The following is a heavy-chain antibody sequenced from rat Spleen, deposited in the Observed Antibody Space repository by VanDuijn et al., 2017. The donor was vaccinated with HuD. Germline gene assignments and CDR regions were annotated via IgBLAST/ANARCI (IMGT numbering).Heavy chain of an antibody. J-gene: IGHJ2*01. CDR2: ITKTGDNT. Sequence: EVQLVESGGGLVQPGRSLKLSCVASGFTFNNYWMTWIRQAPGKGLEWIASITKTGDNTYYPDSVQGRFTISRDIAKSTLYLQMNSLRSEDTATYYCTKESLQRSFDYWGQGVMVTVSS. CDR1: GFTFNNYW. V-gene: IGHV5-31*01. CDR3: TKESLQRSFDY. D-gene: IGHD1-1*01.